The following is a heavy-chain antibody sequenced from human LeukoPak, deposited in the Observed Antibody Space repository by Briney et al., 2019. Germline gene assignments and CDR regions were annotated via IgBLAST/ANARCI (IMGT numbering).Heavy chain of an antibody. Sequence: GESLRISCKVSGYILTTYWIGWVRLMPGKGLEWLGVIYPGDSNSRYSPSFQGQVTFSVDKSISTVYLQWSSLKASDTAIFYCARQGYYGSGSYLADYWGQGTLVTVSP. V-gene: IGHV5-51*01. J-gene: IGHJ4*02. D-gene: IGHD3-10*01. CDR3: ARQGYYGSGSYLADY. CDR2: IYPGDSNS. CDR1: GYILTTYW.